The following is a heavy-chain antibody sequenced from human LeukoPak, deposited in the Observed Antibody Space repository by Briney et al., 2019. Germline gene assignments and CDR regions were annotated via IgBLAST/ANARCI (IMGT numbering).Heavy chain of an antibody. D-gene: IGHD3-9*01. CDR2: IRGSGDST. Sequence: ETLSLTCTVSGGSISSSSYYWGWIRQPPGKGLEWVSAIRGSGDSTYYAGSVKGRFTISRDNSKNTLFLQMDSLRAEDTAVYYCAKEHSTGYYYFDYWGQGTLVTVSS. CDR3: AKEHSTGYYYFDY. V-gene: IGHV3-23*01. J-gene: IGHJ4*02. CDR1: GGSISSSSYY.